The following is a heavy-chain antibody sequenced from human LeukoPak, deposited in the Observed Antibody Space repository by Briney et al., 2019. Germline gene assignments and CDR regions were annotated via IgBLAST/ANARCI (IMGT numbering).Heavy chain of an antibody. D-gene: IGHD3-16*01. V-gene: IGHV3-23*01. Sequence: GGSLRLSCAASGFTFSSCPMSWVRQAPGKGLEWVSTISRSGVSTYYADSVKGRFTISRDNSKNTLYLQMNSLRAEDTAVYYCARGRLWTDAFDIWGQGTMVTVSS. J-gene: IGHJ3*02. CDR1: GFTFSSCP. CDR3: ARGRLWTDAFDI. CDR2: ISRSGVST.